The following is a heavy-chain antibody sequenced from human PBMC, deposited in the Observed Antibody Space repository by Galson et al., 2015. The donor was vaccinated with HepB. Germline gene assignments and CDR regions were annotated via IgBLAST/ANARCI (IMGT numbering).Heavy chain of an antibody. CDR1: GGTFSSYS. CDR2: IFPILGRA. D-gene: IGHD1-26*01. CDR3: ARDGWSGNYFDGAFDM. J-gene: IGHJ3*02. Sequence: SVKVSCKASGGTFSSYSISWVRQAPGQGLEWMGRIFPILGRANYAQKFQVRVTITADKSTNTSYMEVSSLRSEDTAVYYCARDGWSGNYFDGAFDMWGQGTMVTVSS. V-gene: IGHV1-69*04.